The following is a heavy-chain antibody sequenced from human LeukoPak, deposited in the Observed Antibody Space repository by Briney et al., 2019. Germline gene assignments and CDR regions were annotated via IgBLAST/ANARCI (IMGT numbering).Heavy chain of an antibody. V-gene: IGHV3-30*04. CDR1: GFTFREFA. D-gene: IGHD3-3*01. Sequence: GGSLRLSCTSSGFTFREFAVSWLRQAPGKGLEWVAIISKDESRKYYAHSVEGRFTISRDNSKNTLYLQMDSLRAEDTAVYYCARDRAWNYFDYWGQGTLVTVSS. CDR2: ISKDESRK. CDR3: ARDRAWNYFDY. J-gene: IGHJ4*02.